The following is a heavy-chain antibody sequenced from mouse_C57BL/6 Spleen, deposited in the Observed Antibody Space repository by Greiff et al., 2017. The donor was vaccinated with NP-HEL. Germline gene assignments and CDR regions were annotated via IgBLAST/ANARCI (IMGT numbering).Heavy chain of an antibody. Sequence: QVQLQQSGAELVRPGTSVKVSCKASGYAFTNYLIEWVKQRPGQGLEWIGVINPGSGGTNYNEKFKGKATLTADKSSSTAYMQLSSLTSEDSAVYFCARGGNGRGNYYAMGNWGQENSDTVSS. J-gene: IGHJ4*01. CDR1: GYAFTNYL. CDR2: INPGSGGT. CDR3: ARGGNGRGNYYAMGN. V-gene: IGHV1-54*01.